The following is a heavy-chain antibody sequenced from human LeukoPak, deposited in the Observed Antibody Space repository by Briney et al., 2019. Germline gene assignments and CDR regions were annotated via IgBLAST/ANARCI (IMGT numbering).Heavy chain of an antibody. D-gene: IGHD1-26*01. J-gene: IGHJ4*02. CDR1: GFIFTEYG. CDR2: ISSSSSYI. Sequence: TGGSLRLSCAASGFIFTEYGMYWVRQAPGKGLEWVSSISSSSSYIYYADSVKGRFTISRDNAKNSLYLQMNSLRAEDTAVYYCARDLVGATVDYWGQGTLVTVSS. CDR3: ARDLVGATVDY. V-gene: IGHV3-21*01.